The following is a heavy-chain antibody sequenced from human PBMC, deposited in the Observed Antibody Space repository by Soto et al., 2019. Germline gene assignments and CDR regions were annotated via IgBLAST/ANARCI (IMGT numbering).Heavy chain of an antibody. CDR3: VKGGGYCSSATCYYLRNHYFDA. D-gene: IGHD2-2*01. J-gene: IGHJ5*02. CDR1: GFDFSVYW. CDR2: IKFDGSEK. Sequence: PGGSLRLSCAASGFDFSVYWMSWVRQAPGKGSEWVVSIKFDGSEKQYVDSVKGLFTISRDKARNSVFLQMNSLRAGDTAVYYCVKGGGYCSSATCYYLRNHYFDAWAQGTLVTVSS. V-gene: IGHV3-7*03.